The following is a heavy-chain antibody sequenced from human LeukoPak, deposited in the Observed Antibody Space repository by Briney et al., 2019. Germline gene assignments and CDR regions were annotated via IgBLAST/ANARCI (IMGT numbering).Heavy chain of an antibody. Sequence: PGRSLRLSCAASGFTFSSYGIHWVRQAPGKGLEWVAVIWYDGSNKYYADSVKGRFTISRDNSKNTLYLPMNSLRAEDTAVYYCAREGDSHHFDYWGQGTLVTVSS. CDR2: IWYDGSNK. CDR1: GFTFSSYG. CDR3: AREGDSHHFDY. V-gene: IGHV3-33*01. J-gene: IGHJ4*02. D-gene: IGHD2-21*02.